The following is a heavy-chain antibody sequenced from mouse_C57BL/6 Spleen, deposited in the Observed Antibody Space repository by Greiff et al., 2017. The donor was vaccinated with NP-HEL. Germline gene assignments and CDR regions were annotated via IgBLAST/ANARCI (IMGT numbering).Heavy chain of an antibody. D-gene: IGHD2-5*01. Sequence: QVQLQQSGPGLVQPSQSLSITCTVSGFSLTSYGVHWVRQSPGKGLEWLGVIWSGGSTDYNAAFISRLSISKDNSKSQVFFKMNSLQADDTAIDYWARTYSNYGYFDVWGTGTTVTVSS. CDR3: ARTYSNYGYFDV. CDR1: GFSLTSYG. V-gene: IGHV2-2*01. CDR2: IWSGGST. J-gene: IGHJ1*03.